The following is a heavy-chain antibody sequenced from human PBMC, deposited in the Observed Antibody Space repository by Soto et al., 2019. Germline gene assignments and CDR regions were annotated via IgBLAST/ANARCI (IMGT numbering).Heavy chain of an antibody. Sequence: QVQLVESGGRVVQPGRSLRLSCAASGFIFNRYAIHWVRQTPGKGLEWVAVISKDGSVQYYADSVRGRFNISRDKSKDTVYLEMNSLRAEDTAVFYCARSRSGAVPDSFGYWGQGTLVTVSS. V-gene: IGHV3-30-3*01. D-gene: IGHD3-3*01. J-gene: IGHJ4*02. CDR1: GFIFNRYA. CDR3: ARSRSGAVPDSFGY. CDR2: ISKDGSVQ.